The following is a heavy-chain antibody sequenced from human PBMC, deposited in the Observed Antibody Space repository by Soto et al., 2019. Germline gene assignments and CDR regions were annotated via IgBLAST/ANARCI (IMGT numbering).Heavy chain of an antibody. V-gene: IGHV1-69*06. J-gene: IGHJ5*02. CDR2: IIAIFGTA. Sequence: SVKVSCKASGGTFSSYAISWVRQAPGQGLEWMGGIIAIFGTANYAQKFQGRVTITADKSTSTAYMELSSLRSEDTAVYYCARGKKGKLPLGWFDPWGQGTLVTVSS. D-gene: IGHD2-15*01. CDR1: GGTFSSYA. CDR3: ARGKKGKLPLGWFDP.